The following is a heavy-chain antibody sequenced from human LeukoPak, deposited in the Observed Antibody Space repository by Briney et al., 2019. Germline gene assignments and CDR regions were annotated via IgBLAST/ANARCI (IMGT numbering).Heavy chain of an antibody. V-gene: IGHV4-59*01. D-gene: IGHD6-13*01. CDR3: ARGCSAGTPHNWFDP. Sequence: PSETLSLTCTISGGSISGYYWSWIRQPPGKGLEWIGYIYYSGSTNYNPSLKSRVTISVDTTKNQFSLKLSSVTAADTAVYYCARGCSAGTPHNWFDPWGQGTLVTVSS. CDR2: IYYSGST. J-gene: IGHJ5*02. CDR1: GGSISGYY.